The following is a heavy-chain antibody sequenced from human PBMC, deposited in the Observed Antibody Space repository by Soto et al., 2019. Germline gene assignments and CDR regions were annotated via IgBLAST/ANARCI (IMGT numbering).Heavy chain of an antibody. D-gene: IGHD3-10*01. Sequence: SETLSLTCTVSGGSISSYYWSWIRQPPGKGLEWIGYIYYSGSTNYNPSLKSRVTISVDTSKNQFSLKLSSVTAADTAVYYCARGSMGRGSGSYYNPRYFDYWGQGTLVTVS. CDR3: ARGSMGRGSGSYYNPRYFDY. V-gene: IGHV4-59*01. CDR2: IYYSGST. CDR1: GGSISSYY. J-gene: IGHJ4*02.